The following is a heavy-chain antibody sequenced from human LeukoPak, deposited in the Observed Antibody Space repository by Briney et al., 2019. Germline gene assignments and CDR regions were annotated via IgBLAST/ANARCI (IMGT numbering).Heavy chain of an antibody. CDR2: INHSGST. Sequence: SETLSLTCAVYTGSFNGYYWSWIRQPPGKGLEWIGEINHSGSTNYNPSLKSRVTISVDTPKNPFSLKLSSVTAADTALYYCARVYVSYDFWSGYLGWFDPWGQGTLVTVSS. CDR3: ARVYVSYDFWSGYLGWFDP. CDR1: TGSFNGYY. V-gene: IGHV4-34*01. J-gene: IGHJ5*02. D-gene: IGHD3-3*01.